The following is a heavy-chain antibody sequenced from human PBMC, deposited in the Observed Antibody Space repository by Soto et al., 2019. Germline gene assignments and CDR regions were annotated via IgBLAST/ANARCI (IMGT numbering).Heavy chain of an antibody. Sequence: GSLRLSCAASGFTFSSYSMNWVRQAPGKGLEWVSSISSSSSYIYYAGSVKGRFTISRDKAKNSLYLQMNSLRAEDTAVYYCARALTYCGGDCYSVSDWFDPWGQGTLVTVSS. CDR1: GFTFSSYS. V-gene: IGHV3-21*01. CDR2: ISSSSSYI. D-gene: IGHD2-21*02. J-gene: IGHJ5*02. CDR3: ARALTYCGGDCYSVSDWFDP.